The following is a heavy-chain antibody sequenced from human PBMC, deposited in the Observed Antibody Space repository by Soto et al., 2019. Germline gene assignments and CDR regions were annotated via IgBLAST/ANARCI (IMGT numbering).Heavy chain of an antibody. Sequence: QVQLVESGGGVVQPGRSLRLSCAASGFIFNAYGLHWVRQAPCKGLEWVTFISYDGRNKYYADSVKGRFTVSRDNSKNTLDLQMDSLRAEDTALYYCGKDERGILSFGEPQWFDPRGKGPLVTVSS. V-gene: IGHV3-30*18. CDR1: GFIFNAYG. CDR3: GKDERGILSFGEPQWFDP. CDR2: ISYDGRNK. D-gene: IGHD3-10*01. J-gene: IGHJ5*02.